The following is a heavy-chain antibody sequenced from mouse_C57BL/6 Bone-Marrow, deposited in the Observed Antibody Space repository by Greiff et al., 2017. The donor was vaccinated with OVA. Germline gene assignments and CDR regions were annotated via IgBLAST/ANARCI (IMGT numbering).Heavy chain of an antibody. CDR3: ARRGDGYGFAY. CDR2: IWSGGST. Sequence: QVQLKQSGPGLVQPSQSLSIPCTVSGFSLTSYGVHWVRQSPGKGLEWLGVIWSGGSTDYNAAFISRLSISKDNSKSQVFFKMNSLQADDTAIYYCARRGDGYGFAYWGQGTLVTVSA. J-gene: IGHJ3*01. V-gene: IGHV2-2*01. CDR1: GFSLTSYG. D-gene: IGHD2-2*01.